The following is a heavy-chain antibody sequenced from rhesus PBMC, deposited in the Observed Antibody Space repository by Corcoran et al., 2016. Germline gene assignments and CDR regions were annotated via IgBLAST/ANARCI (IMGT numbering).Heavy chain of an antibody. J-gene: IGHJ4*01. CDR2: ISYDERKK. CDR1: GFTFSSYG. D-gene: IGHD5-24*01. V-gene: IGHV3-54*02. Sequence: EVQLVESGGGLVQPGGSLRLSCAASGFTFSSYGMHWVRQAPGKGLEWVAVISYDERKKNYPDYVNDQFTISRYNSKNMLYLKMNNLKLEDTAVYYCASTAMWSGYSYVDYWGQGVLVTVSS. CDR3: ASTAMWSGYSYVDY.